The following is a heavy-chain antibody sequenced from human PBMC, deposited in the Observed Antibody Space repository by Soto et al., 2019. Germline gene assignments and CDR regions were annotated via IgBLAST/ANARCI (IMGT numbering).Heavy chain of an antibody. Sequence: QVQLVESGGGVVQPGRSLRLSCAASGFTFSSYGMHWVRQAPGKGLEWVAVIWYDGSNKYYADSVKGRFTISRDNSKNTLYLQMNSLRAEDTAVYYCARDGQPLIFYYGGNSGIWYFDLWGRGTLVTVSS. J-gene: IGHJ2*01. CDR1: GFTFSSYG. V-gene: IGHV3-33*01. D-gene: IGHD4-17*01. CDR2: IWYDGSNK. CDR3: ARDGQPLIFYYGGNSGIWYFDL.